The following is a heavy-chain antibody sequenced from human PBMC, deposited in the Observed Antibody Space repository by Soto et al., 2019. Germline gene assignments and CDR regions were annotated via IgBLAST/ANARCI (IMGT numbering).Heavy chain of an antibody. V-gene: IGHV4-61*01. CDR3: ARGPTVTTDY. D-gene: IGHD4-4*01. CDR1: GDSVSSDIYY. J-gene: IGHJ4*02. Sequence: QVQLQESGPGLVKPSETLSLTCTVSGDSVSSDIYYWNWFRQPPGKGLEWLGDVHYSGHTKYNPSLKSRVTISVDTSKNQFSLKLSSVTPADTAVYYCARGPTVTTDYWGQETLVTVSS. CDR2: VHYSGHT.